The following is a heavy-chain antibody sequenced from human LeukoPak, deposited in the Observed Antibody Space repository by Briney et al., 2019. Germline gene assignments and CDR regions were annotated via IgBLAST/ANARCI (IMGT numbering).Heavy chain of an antibody. CDR1: GFTFSSYA. CDR3: AKDPWGSRGYFDY. CDR2: ISGSGGST. D-gene: IGHD7-27*01. J-gene: IGHJ4*02. V-gene: IGHV3-23*01. Sequence: GGSLRLSRAASGFTFSSYAMSWVRQAPGKGLEWVSAISGSGGSTYYADSVKGRFTISRDNSKNTLYLQMNSLRAEDTAVYYCAKDPWGSRGYFDYWGQGTLVTVSS.